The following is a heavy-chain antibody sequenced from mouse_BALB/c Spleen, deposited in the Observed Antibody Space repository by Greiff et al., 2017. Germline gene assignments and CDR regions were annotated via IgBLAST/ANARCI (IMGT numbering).Heavy chain of an antibody. CDR3: AREGAAITTVVADY. D-gene: IGHD1-1*01. Sequence: QVQLKESGAELAKPGASVKMSCKASGYTFTSYWMHWVKQRPGQGLEWIGYINPSTGYTEYNQKFKDKATLTSDKSSSTAYMQLSSLTSEDSAVYYCAREGAAITTVVADYWGQGTSVTVSS. CDR1: GYTFTSYW. CDR2: INPSTGYT. V-gene: IGHV1-7*01. J-gene: IGHJ4*01.